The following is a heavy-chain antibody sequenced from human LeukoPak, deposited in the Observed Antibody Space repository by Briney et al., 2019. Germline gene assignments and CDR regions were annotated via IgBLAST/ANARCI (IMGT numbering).Heavy chain of an antibody. D-gene: IGHD3-22*01. CDR1: GGSISSSSYY. CDR3: ARDFSYDSSGAFDI. J-gene: IGHJ3*02. Sequence: SETPSLTCTVSGGSISSSSYYWGWIRQPPGKGLEWIGSIYYSGSTYYNPSLKSRVTISVDTSKNQFSLKLSSVTAADTAVYYCARDFSYDSSGAFDIWGQGTMVTVSS. V-gene: IGHV4-39*02. CDR2: IYYSGST.